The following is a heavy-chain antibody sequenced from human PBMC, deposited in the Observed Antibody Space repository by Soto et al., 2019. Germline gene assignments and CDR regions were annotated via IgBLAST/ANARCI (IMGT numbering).Heavy chain of an antibody. J-gene: IGHJ6*02. CDR2: IGKGGDT. CDR3: VRDPAGHGMDV. V-gene: IGHV3-13*01. CDR1: GFTFSSYD. D-gene: IGHD3-10*01. Sequence: EVQLVESGGDLVQPGGSLRLSCAASGFTFSSYDMQWVRQVTGKGLEWVSSIGKGGDTYYADSVKGRFTICRENAKNSLYLQMSSLRVGDTAVYYCVRDPAGHGMDVWGQGTTVTVSS.